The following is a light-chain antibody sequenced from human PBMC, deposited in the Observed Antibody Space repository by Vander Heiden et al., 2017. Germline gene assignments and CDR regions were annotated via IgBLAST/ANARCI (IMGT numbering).Light chain of an antibody. V-gene: IGLV3-1*01. J-gene: IGLJ2*01. CDR2: QDN. Sequence: SYEVTQPPSVSVSPGQTASRTCSGDNLGDKYACWYQQKPGQSPVLVIYQDNKRPSGIPERFSGSNSGNTATLTISGTQAMDEADYYCQAWDSSTAVFGGGTKLTVL. CDR1: NLGDKY. CDR3: QAWDSSTAV.